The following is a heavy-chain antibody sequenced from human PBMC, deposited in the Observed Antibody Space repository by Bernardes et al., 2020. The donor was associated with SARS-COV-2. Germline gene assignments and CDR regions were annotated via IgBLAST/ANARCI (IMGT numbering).Heavy chain of an antibody. CDR2: IYYSGST. Sequence: SETLSLTCTVSGGSISSSSYYWGWIRQPPGKGLEWIGSIYYSGSTYYNPSLKSRVTISVDTSKNQFSLKLSSVTAADTAVYYCARHAVPPPYDYVWGSYRYTNPCCAFDIWGQGTMVTVSS. J-gene: IGHJ3*02. V-gene: IGHV4-39*01. CDR3: ARHAVPPPYDYVWGSYRYTNPCCAFDI. CDR1: GGSISSSSYY. D-gene: IGHD3-16*02.